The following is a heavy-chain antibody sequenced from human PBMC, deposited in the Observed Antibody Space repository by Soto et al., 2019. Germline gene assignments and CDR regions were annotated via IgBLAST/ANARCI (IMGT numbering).Heavy chain of an antibody. D-gene: IGHD1-1*01. CDR1: GYAFTTYG. V-gene: IGHV1-18*01. Sequence: QVHLVQSGAEVKKPGASVKVSCQASGYAFTTYGITWVRQAPGQGLEWMGWISAHNGNTNYAQKLQGRVTVTRDTATSTAYMELRSLRSYDTAVYYCARGRYGDYGGQGALVTVSS. J-gene: IGHJ4*02. CDR3: ARGRYGDY. CDR2: ISAHNGNT.